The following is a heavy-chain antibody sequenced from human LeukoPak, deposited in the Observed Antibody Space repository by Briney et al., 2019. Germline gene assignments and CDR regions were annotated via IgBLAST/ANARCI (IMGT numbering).Heavy chain of an antibody. J-gene: IGHJ3*02. CDR1: GGSISSYY. CDR2: IYYSGST. D-gene: IGHD3-22*01. CDR3: ARDHPLYYYDSRAFDI. V-gene: IGHV4-59*01. Sequence: PSETLSLTCTGSGGSISSYYWSWIRQPPGKGLEWIGYIYYSGSTNYNPSLKSRVTISVDTSKNQFSLKLSSVTAADTAVYYCARDHPLYYYDSRAFDIWGQGTMVTVSS.